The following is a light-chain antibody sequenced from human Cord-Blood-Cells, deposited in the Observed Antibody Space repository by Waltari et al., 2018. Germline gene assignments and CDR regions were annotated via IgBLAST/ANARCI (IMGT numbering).Light chain of an antibody. J-gene: IGKJ4*01. V-gene: IGKV3-11*01. Sequence: VSTPSPATLSFSPGERATLPCRASQTVSNYLAWYQQKPGQAPRLLIYDASTMATGIPSRFSGSGSGTDFTLTISSLQPEDIAVYYCQQRNNWPPFTFGGGTKVEIK. CDR2: DAS. CDR1: QTVSNY. CDR3: QQRNNWPPFT.